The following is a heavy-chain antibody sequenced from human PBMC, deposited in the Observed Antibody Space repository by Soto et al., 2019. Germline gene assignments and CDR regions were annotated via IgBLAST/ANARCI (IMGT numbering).Heavy chain of an antibody. Sequence: ASVKVSCKASGYTFTSYDINWVRQATGQGLEWMGWMNPNSGNTGYAQKFQGRVTMTRNTPISTAYMELSSLRSEDTAVYYCASGSWDGIQLWLRFTDPKLYNWFDPWGQGTLVTVSS. CDR1: GYTFTSYD. J-gene: IGHJ5*02. D-gene: IGHD5-18*01. CDR3: ASGSWDGIQLWLRFTDPKLYNWFDP. V-gene: IGHV1-8*01. CDR2: MNPNSGNT.